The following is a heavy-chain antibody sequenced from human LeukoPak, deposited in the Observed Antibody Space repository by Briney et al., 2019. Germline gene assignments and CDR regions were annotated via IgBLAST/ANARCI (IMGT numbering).Heavy chain of an antibody. J-gene: IGHJ5*02. Sequence: SETLSLTCTVSGGSLSSYCWTWIRQPPGKGLEWIGSIYYSGVTNYNPSLKSRVTISVDTSKNQFSLKLNSVTAADTAVYYCARGNIAAAGSGWFGPWGQGTLVTISS. CDR2: IYYSGVT. V-gene: IGHV4-59*01. D-gene: IGHD6-13*01. CDR3: ARGNIAAAGSGWFGP. CDR1: GGSLSSYC.